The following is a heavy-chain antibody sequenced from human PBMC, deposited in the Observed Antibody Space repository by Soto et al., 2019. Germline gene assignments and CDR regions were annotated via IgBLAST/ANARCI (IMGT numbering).Heavy chain of an antibody. V-gene: IGHV3-23*01. J-gene: IGHJ4*02. Sequence: GGSLRLSCAASGFGFTFSTSAMSWVRQAPGKGLEWVSTFRESGGTTHYANSVKGRFTISRDNSKNTLYLQMNSLRAEDTAVYYCAKDLKGAVVVTAILYDYWGQGTLVTVSS. CDR2: FRESGGTT. CDR1: GFGFTFSTSA. CDR3: AKDLKGAVVVTAILYDY. D-gene: IGHD2-21*02.